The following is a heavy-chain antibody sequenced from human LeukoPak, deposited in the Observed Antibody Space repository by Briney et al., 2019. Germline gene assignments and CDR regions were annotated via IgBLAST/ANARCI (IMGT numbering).Heavy chain of an antibody. J-gene: IGHJ5*02. CDR3: ARRPYYYDSSGSGKYNWFDP. D-gene: IGHD3-22*01. V-gene: IGHV5-51*01. CDR2: IYPGDSDT. CDR1: GYSFTSYW. Sequence: GESLKISCKGSGYSFTSYWIGWVRQLPGKGLEWMGIIYPGDSDTRYSPSFQGQVTISADKSIRTAYLQWSSLKASDTAMYYCARRPYYYDSSGSGKYNWFDPWGQGTLVTVSS.